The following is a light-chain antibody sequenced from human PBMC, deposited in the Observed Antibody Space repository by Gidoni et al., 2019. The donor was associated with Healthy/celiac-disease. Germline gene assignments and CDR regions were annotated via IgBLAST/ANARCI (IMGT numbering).Light chain of an antibody. CDR2: AAS. Sequence: DIQLTKSPSSLSASVGDSVTITCRASQGISNYLAWYQQKPGKVPKLLIYAASPLQSGVPSRFSGSGSGTDFTLTISSLQPEDVATYYCQKYNSAPRTFGQGTKVEIK. V-gene: IGKV1-27*01. J-gene: IGKJ1*01. CDR3: QKYNSAPRT. CDR1: QGISNY.